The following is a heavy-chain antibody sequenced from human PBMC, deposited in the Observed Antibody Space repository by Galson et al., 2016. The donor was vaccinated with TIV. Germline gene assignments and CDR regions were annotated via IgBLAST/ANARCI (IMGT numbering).Heavy chain of an antibody. J-gene: IGHJ3*02. V-gene: IGHV2-5*05. CDR2: IYWDEDK. Sequence: PALVTPPQTLTLTCTFSGFSLTTRGVGVAWIRQPPRKALEWLAFIYWDEDKRYAPSLRNRLTVTKDPSKNQVVLTLTDMDPADTGTYYCAHRKTGSRPLDAFDIWGQGTMVTVSS. D-gene: IGHD2-15*01. CDR1: GFSLTTRGVG. CDR3: AHRKTGSRPLDAFDI.